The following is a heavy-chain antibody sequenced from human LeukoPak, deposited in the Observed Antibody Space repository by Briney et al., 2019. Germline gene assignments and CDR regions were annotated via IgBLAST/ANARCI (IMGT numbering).Heavy chain of an antibody. D-gene: IGHD6-13*01. Sequence: ASETLSLTCTVSGGSISSYFWSWIRQPPGKGLQWIGYIYYSGSTIYNPSLKSRVTISVDTSKNQFSLKLSSVTAADTAVYYCARGPWYSSSWYSAFDYWGQGTLVTVSS. CDR1: GGSISSYF. J-gene: IGHJ4*02. CDR2: IYYSGST. V-gene: IGHV4-59*12. CDR3: ARGPWYSSSWYSAFDY.